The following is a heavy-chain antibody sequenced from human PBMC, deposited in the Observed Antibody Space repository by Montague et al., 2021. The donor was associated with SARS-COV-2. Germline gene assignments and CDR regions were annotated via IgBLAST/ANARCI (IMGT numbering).Heavy chain of an antibody. CDR3: AGYDVGHEYGANRLGNDAFDI. D-gene: IGHD4-23*01. CDR2: IYYSGST. Sequence: SETLSLTCTVSGGSISSSSYYWGWIRQPPGKGLEWIGSIYYSGSTYYNPSLKSRVTISVDTSKNQFSLKLSSVTAADTAVYYCAGYDVGHEYGANRLGNDAFDIWGQGTMVTVSS. J-gene: IGHJ3*02. V-gene: IGHV4-39*01. CDR1: GGSISSSSYY.